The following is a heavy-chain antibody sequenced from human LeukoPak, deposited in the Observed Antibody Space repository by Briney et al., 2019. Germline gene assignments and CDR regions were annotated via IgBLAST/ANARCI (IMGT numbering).Heavy chain of an antibody. CDR3: VRRDNTGWNYFDC. J-gene: IGHJ4*02. V-gene: IGHV4-59*08. CDR2: IYYSGST. CDR1: GGSINSHY. Sequence: SETLSLPCTVSGGSINSHYGSWIRQSPGKGLEWIGDIYYSGSTKYNPSLKSRVTISVDTPKNDLSLRLTSVLAADTAIYYCVRRDNTGWNYFDCWGQGILVTVSS. D-gene: IGHD6-19*01.